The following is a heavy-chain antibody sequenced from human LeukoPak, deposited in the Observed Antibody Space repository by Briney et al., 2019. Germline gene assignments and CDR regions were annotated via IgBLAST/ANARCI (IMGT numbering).Heavy chain of an antibody. V-gene: IGHV1-8*01. CDR3: ARLPRLLWGTASVDY. CDR1: GYTFTSYD. D-gene: IGHD5-18*01. Sequence: ASVKVSCKASGYTFTSYDINWVRQATGQGLEWMGWMNPNSGDTGYAQKFQGRVTMTRNTSISTAYMELSSLRSEDTAVYYCARLPRLLWGTASVDYWGKGPLVTVSS. J-gene: IGHJ4*02. CDR2: MNPNSGDT.